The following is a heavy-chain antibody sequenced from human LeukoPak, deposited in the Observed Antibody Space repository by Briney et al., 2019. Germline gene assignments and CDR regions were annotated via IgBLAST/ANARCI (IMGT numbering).Heavy chain of an antibody. Sequence: GGSLRLSCAASGFTFSNAWMSWVRQAPGKGLEWVGRIKSKTDGGTTDYAAPVKGRFTISRDDSKNTLYLQMNSLKTEDTAVYYCTTAECSSSWVSIPDYWGQETLVSVSS. CDR2: IKSKTDGGTT. J-gene: IGHJ4*02. CDR1: GFTFSNAW. CDR3: TTAECSSSWVSIPDY. V-gene: IGHV3-15*01. D-gene: IGHD6-6*01.